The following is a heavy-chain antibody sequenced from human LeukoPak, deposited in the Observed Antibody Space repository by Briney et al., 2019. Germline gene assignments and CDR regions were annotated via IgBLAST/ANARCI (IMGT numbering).Heavy chain of an antibody. Sequence: SETLSLTCTVSGGSISSYYWSWIRQPPGKGLEGIGYIYYSGSTNYNPSLKSRVTISVDTSKNRFSLKLSSVTAADTAVYYCARTWLQLPSYYYYYYMDVWGKGTTVTVSS. CDR1: GGSISSYY. V-gene: IGHV4-59*01. D-gene: IGHD5-24*01. CDR3: ARTWLQLPSYYYYYYMDV. J-gene: IGHJ6*03. CDR2: IYYSGST.